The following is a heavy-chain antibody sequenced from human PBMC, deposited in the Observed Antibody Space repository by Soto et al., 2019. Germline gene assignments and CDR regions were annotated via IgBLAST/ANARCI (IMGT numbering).Heavy chain of an antibody. Sequence: SETLSLTCAVYGGSFSGYYWSWIRQPPGKGLEWIGEINHSGSTNYNPSLKSRVTISVDTSKNQFSLKLSSVTAADTAVYYCARGRAVAGRLGYYYYGMDVWGQGTTVT. V-gene: IGHV4-34*01. D-gene: IGHD6-19*01. J-gene: IGHJ6*02. CDR3: ARGRAVAGRLGYYYYGMDV. CDR2: INHSGST. CDR1: GGSFSGYY.